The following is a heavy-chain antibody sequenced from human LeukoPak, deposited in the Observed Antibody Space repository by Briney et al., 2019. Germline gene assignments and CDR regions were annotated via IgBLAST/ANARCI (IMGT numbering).Heavy chain of an antibody. Sequence: TGGSLRLSCAASEFTFSSYNMNCVRQAPGKGLEWVSSISSSSNYIYYADSLQGRFTISRDDAKNSLYLQMNNLRAEDTAVYYCARDRILHDAFDIWGQGTMVTVSS. CDR1: EFTFSSYN. J-gene: IGHJ3*02. CDR2: ISSSSNYI. V-gene: IGHV3-21*01. D-gene: IGHD4-11*01. CDR3: ARDRILHDAFDI.